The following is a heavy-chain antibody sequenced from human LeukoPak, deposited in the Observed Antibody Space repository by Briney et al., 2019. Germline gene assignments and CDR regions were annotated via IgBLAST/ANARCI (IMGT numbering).Heavy chain of an antibody. CDR3: ARGQVKYQQLTYFDY. CDR2: INHSGST. J-gene: IGHJ4*02. Sequence: SETLSLTCAVYGGSFSGYYWSWIRQPPGKGLEWIGEINHSGSTNYNPSLKSRVTISVDTSKNQFSLKLSSVTAADTAVYYCARGQVKYQQLTYFDYWGQGTLVTVSS. V-gene: IGHV4-34*01. CDR1: GGSFSGYY. D-gene: IGHD2-2*01.